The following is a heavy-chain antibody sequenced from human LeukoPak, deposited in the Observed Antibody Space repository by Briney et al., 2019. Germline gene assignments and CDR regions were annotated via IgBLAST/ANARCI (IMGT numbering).Heavy chain of an antibody. CDR3: ASHLGQLVYYFDY. J-gene: IGHJ4*02. D-gene: IGHD6-13*01. V-gene: IGHV4-39*07. Sequence: SETLSLTCTVTGGSTSSSSYYWGWVRQPPGKGLEWIGSIYSVGSTYYNPSLKSRVTISVDKSKNQFSLKLSSVTAADTAVYYCASHLGQLVYYFDYWGQGTLVTVTS. CDR2: IYSVGST. CDR1: GGSTSSSSYY.